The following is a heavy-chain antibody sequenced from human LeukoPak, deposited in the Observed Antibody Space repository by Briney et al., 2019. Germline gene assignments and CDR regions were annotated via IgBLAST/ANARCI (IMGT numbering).Heavy chain of an antibody. Sequence: SETLSLTCTVSGGSINSYYWSWIRQPPGKGLEWIGYIYYSGSTNYNPSLKSRVTISVDTSKNQFSLRLSSVTAADTAVYYCAASLRFGELGVDYWGQGTLVTVSS. V-gene: IGHV4-59*01. J-gene: IGHJ4*02. D-gene: IGHD3-10*01. CDR2: IYYSGST. CDR1: GGSINSYY. CDR3: AASLRFGELGVDY.